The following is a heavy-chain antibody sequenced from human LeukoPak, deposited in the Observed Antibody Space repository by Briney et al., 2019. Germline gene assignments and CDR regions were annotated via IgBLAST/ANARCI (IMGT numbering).Heavy chain of an antibody. CDR2: ISNSGSAK. V-gene: IGHV3-48*03. J-gene: IGHJ3*02. Sequence: GGSLRLSCAASGFTFSRYEMSWVRQASGKGLEWVSYISNSGSAKYYAGSVKGRFTISRDSAKNSLYLQMNSLRAEDTAVYYCAREAAPVLAAQPDAFDIWGQGTMVTVSS. CDR3: AREAAPVLAAQPDAFDI. D-gene: IGHD2-15*01. CDR1: GFTFSRYE.